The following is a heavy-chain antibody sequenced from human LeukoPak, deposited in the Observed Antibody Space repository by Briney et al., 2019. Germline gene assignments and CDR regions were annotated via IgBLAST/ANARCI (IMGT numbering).Heavy chain of an antibody. CDR1: GFTSNNAW. V-gene: IGHV3-15*01. CDR2: IKSKNVGGTT. J-gene: IGHJ5*02. CDR3: TSHAAFDP. Sequence: GGSLRLSCAASGFTSNNAWMNWVRQAPGKGLEWVGRIKSKNVGGTTDYAAPVKGRFTISRDDSKNTVYLQMNSLKIEDTAVYYCTSHAAFDPWGQGTLVTVSS.